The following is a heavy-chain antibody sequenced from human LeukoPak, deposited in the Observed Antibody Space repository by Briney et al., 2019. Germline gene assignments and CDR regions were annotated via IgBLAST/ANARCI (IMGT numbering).Heavy chain of an antibody. CDR2: IIPILGIA. CDR3: ARGSIAAAVGY. J-gene: IGHJ4*02. D-gene: IGHD6-13*01. CDR1: GGTFSSYA. Sequence: ASVKVSCKASGGTFSSYAISWVRQAPGQGLEWMGRIIPILGIANYAQKFQGRVTITADKSTSTAYMELSSPRSEDTAVYYCARGSIAAAVGYWGQGTLVTVSS. V-gene: IGHV1-69*04.